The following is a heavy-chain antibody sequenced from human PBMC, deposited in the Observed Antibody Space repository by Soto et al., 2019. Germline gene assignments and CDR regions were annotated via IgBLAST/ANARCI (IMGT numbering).Heavy chain of an antibody. V-gene: IGHV3-30*18. J-gene: IGHJ3*02. CDR3: AKGDCGGDCYSFDAFDI. Sequence: QVQLVESGGGVVQPGRSLRLSCAASGFTFSSYGMHWVRQAPGKGLEWVAVISYDGSNKYYADSVKGRFTISRDNSKNTLYLKMNRLRAEDTAVYYCAKGDCGGDCYSFDAFDIWGQGTMVTVSS. CDR2: ISYDGSNK. D-gene: IGHD2-21*02. CDR1: GFTFSSYG.